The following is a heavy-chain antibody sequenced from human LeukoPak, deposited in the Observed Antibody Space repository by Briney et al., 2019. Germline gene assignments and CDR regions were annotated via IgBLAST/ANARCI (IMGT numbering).Heavy chain of an antibody. Sequence: APVKVSCKASGYSFTSYGITWVRQAPGQGLEWMGWISGSNGNTNYAQKHQGRVTMTTDTSTSTAYMELRSLRSDDTAVYYCATVHCSSTSCYIEFWFDPWGQGTLVTVSS. V-gene: IGHV1-18*01. CDR1: GYSFTSYG. J-gene: IGHJ5*02. CDR2: ISGSNGNT. CDR3: ATVHCSSTSCYIEFWFDP. D-gene: IGHD2-2*02.